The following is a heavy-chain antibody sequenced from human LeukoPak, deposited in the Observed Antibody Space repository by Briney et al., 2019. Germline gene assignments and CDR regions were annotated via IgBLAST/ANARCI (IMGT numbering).Heavy chain of an antibody. Sequence: GRSLRLSCAASGFTFSSYAMHWVRQAPGKGLEYVSAISSNGGSTYYANSVKGRFTISRDNSKHPLYLHIGSLRAEYWAVYQCESPGAYFWGQGTLVTVSS. CDR1: GFTFSSYA. V-gene: IGHV3-64*01. D-gene: IGHD4/OR15-4a*01. J-gene: IGHJ4*02. CDR2: ISSNGGST. CDR3: ESPGAYF.